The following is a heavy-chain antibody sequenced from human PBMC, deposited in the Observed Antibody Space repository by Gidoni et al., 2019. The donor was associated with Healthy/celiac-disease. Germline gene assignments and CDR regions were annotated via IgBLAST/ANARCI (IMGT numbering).Heavy chain of an antibody. D-gene: IGHD3-22*01. CDR1: GFTFRSYA. V-gene: IGHV3-23*01. J-gene: IGHJ4*02. CDR2: ISGSGGST. Sequence: EVQLLESGGGLVQPGGPLRLSCAASGFTFRSYAMRWVRQAPGKGLEWVAAISGSGGSTYYADSVKGRFTIARDNSKNTLYLQMNSLRAEDTAVYYCAKDTSARPYDSSGYHSFDYWGQGTLVTVSS. CDR3: AKDTSARPYDSSGYHSFDY.